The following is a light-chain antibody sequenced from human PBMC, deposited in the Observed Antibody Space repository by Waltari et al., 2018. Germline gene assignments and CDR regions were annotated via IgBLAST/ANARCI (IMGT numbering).Light chain of an antibody. CDR2: GAS. CDR1: QSVSSN. J-gene: IGKJ1*01. Sequence: EIVMTQSPATLSVSPGERATLSCRASQSVSSNLAWYQQKPGQAPRLLIYGASTRATGIPARFSGSGSGTDFTLTISSLQSEDFALYYCQQYNKWSPWAFGQGTKVEIK. V-gene: IGKV3-15*01. CDR3: QQYNKWSPWA.